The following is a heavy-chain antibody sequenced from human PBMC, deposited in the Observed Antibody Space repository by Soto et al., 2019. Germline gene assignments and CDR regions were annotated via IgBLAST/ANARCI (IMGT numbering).Heavy chain of an antibody. D-gene: IGHD3-22*01. Sequence: QVQLQESGPGLVKPSETLSLTCTVSGGSISSYYWSWIRQPPGKGLEWIGYIYYSGSTNYNPSLKSRVTISVDTSKNQFSLKLSSVTAADTAVYYCARGSYYYDSSGYSYSPYDAFDIWGQGTMVTVSS. CDR2: IYYSGST. J-gene: IGHJ3*02. CDR3: ARGSYYYDSSGYSYSPYDAFDI. CDR1: GGSISSYY. V-gene: IGHV4-59*01.